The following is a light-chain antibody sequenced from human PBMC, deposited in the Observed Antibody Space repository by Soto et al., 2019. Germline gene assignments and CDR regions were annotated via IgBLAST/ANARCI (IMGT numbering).Light chain of an antibody. Sequence: DIQMTQSPSTLSASVGDRVTITCRASQSISSWLAWYQQKPGKAPKLLIYDASSLESGVPSRFSGSGSATEYTLTISSLQPDDFATYYCQQYNNYWTSGQGTKVDI. CDR3: QQYNNYWT. J-gene: IGKJ1*01. CDR1: QSISSW. V-gene: IGKV1-5*01. CDR2: DAS.